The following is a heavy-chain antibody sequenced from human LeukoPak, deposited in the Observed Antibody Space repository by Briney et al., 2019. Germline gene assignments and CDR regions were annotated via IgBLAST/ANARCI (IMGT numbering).Heavy chain of an antibody. Sequence: GESLKISCKGSGYSFTNYWIGWVRQMPGKGLEWMGIIYPGDSDIRYSPSFQGHVTISADKSISTAYLQWSSLKASDTAMYYCAREPDSSGYSSDYWGQGTLVTVSS. CDR3: AREPDSSGYSSDY. CDR2: IYPGDSDI. V-gene: IGHV5-51*01. CDR1: GYSFTNYW. J-gene: IGHJ4*02. D-gene: IGHD3-22*01.